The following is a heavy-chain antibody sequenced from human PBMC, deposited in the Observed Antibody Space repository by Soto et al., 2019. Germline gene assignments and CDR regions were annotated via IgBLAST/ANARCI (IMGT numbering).Heavy chain of an antibody. V-gene: IGHV3-33*01. J-gene: IGHJ5*02. CDR3: ARDSYPQLLSRYNWCDP. CDR2: IWYDGSNK. Sequence: GGSLRLSCAASGFTFSNYGMHWVRQAPGKGLEWVAVIWYDGSNKYYADLVKGRFTISRDNSKNTLYLQMNSLRAEDTAVYYGARDSYPQLLSRYNWCDPWGQGTLVTVSS. D-gene: IGHD2-2*01. CDR1: GFTFSNYG.